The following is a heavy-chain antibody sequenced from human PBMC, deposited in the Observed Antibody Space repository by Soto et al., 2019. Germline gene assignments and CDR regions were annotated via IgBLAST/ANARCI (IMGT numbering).Heavy chain of an antibody. D-gene: IGHD2-15*01. Sequence: EVQLVESGGGLVQPGGSLRLSCAPSGFTVSRYDMHWVRQIPGKSLEWVSAMGADGQTYYLCSVKGRFTISRANAKNSVVLQMNILGAGDTAVYSWARRYCSGADCPGIGYDFWGPGTLVTVSS. J-gene: IGHJ4*02. CDR1: GFTVSRYD. CDR2: MGADGQT. CDR3: ARRYCSGADCPGIGYDF. V-gene: IGHV3-13*01.